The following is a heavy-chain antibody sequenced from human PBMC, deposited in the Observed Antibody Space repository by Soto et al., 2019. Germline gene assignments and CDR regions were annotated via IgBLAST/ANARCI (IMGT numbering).Heavy chain of an antibody. CDR3: ARDIGGYSYGIDY. V-gene: IGHV4-61*01. CDR1: GGSVSSGSYY. J-gene: IGHJ4*02. Sequence: PSETLSLTCTVSGGSVSSGSYYWSWIRQPPGKGLEWIGYIYYSGSTNYNPSLKSRVTISVDTSKNQFSLKLSSVTAAGTAVYYCARDIGGYSYGIDYWGQGTLVTVSS. D-gene: IGHD5-18*01. CDR2: IYYSGST.